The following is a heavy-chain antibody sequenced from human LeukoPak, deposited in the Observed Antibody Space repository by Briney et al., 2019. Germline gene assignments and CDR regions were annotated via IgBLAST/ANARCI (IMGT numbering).Heavy chain of an antibody. CDR2: IYSSGST. Sequence: SETLSLTCTVSGGSINSFYWTWIRQPAGKGLEWIGRIYSSGSTNFNPSLKSRVTMSVDTSKNQFSLRLSSVTAADTAAYFCARENWRSKSIDFDSWGQGTPVTVSS. CDR3: ARENWRSKSIDFDS. CDR1: GGSINSFY. D-gene: IGHD6-6*01. J-gene: IGHJ4*02. V-gene: IGHV4-4*07.